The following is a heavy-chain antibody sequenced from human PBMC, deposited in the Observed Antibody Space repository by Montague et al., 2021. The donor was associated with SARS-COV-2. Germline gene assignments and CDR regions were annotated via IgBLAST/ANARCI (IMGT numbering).Heavy chain of an antibody. D-gene: IGHD6-19*01. V-gene: IGHV4-59*13. CDR3: ARGSGWMGNAFDI. CDR1: GGSISGYY. CDR2: IYYSGST. Sequence: SETLSLTCTVSGGSISGYYWSWIRQPPGKGLEWIGYIYYSGSTNXXPSLKSRVTISVDTSKNQFSLKLSSVTAADTAVYYCARGSGWMGNAFDIWGQGTMVTVSS. J-gene: IGHJ3*02.